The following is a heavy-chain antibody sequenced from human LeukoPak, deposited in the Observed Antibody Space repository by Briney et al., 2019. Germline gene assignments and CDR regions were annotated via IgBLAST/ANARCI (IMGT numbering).Heavy chain of an antibody. CDR1: GYTFTSYG. Sequence: GASVKVSCKASGYTFTSYGISWVRQAPGQGFEWMGWISAYNGNTNYAQKLQGRVTMTTDTSTSTAYMELRSLRSDDTAAYYCARDPRIAVAGPSGRAFDIWGQGTMVTVSS. CDR3: ARDPRIAVAGPSGRAFDI. J-gene: IGHJ3*02. CDR2: ISAYNGNT. V-gene: IGHV1-18*01. D-gene: IGHD6-19*01.